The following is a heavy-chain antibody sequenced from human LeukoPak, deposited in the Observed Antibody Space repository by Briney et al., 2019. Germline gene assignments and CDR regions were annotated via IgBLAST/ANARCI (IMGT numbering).Heavy chain of an antibody. V-gene: IGHV3-23*01. D-gene: IGHD6-13*01. Sequence: GGSLRLSCAASGFTFSSYGMIWVRQAPGKGLEWVSGISGSGGSTYLADSVKGRFTISRDNSKNTLYLEMNSLRADDTAVYYCAKDRPTVYSSSWLHFLDSWGQGTLVTVSS. J-gene: IGHJ4*02. CDR2: ISGSGGST. CDR3: AKDRPTVYSSSWLHFLDS. CDR1: GFTFSSYG.